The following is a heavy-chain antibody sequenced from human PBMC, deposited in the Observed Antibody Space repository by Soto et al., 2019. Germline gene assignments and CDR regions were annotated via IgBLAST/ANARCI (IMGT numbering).Heavy chain of an antibody. D-gene: IGHD4-17*01. J-gene: IGHJ6*02. CDR2: ISSSGSTI. Sequence: QVQLVESGGGLVKPGGSLRLASAASGFTFSDYYMSWIRQPPGKGREWVSYISSSGSTIYYADSVNGRLNISRDNAKNSLHLQMNSLRDGNTAVYYCASPTVTPAYGMDVWGQGTTVTVSS. V-gene: IGHV3-11*01. CDR3: ASPTVTPAYGMDV. CDR1: GFTFSDYY.